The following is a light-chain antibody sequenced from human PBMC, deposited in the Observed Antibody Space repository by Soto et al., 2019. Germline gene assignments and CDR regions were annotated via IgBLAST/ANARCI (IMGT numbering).Light chain of an antibody. CDR1: SGHSSYI. J-gene: IGLJ3*02. Sequence: QAVLTQSSSASASLGSSVKLTCTLSSGHSSYIIAWHQQQPGKAPRYLMKLKGSGSYNKGSGVPDRFSGSSSGADRYLTISNLQFEDEADYYCETWDSNTWVFGGGTKLTVL. V-gene: IGLV4-60*02. CDR3: ETWDSNTWV. CDR2: LKGSGSY.